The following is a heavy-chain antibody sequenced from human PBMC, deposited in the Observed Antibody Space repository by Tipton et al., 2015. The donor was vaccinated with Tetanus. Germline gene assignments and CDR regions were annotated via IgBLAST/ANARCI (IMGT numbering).Heavy chain of an antibody. D-gene: IGHD1-26*01. CDR2: IYYSGST. J-gene: IGHJ6*02. V-gene: IGHV4-31*03. CDR1: GGSISSGGYY. CDR3: ARDENIVGAREYGMDV. Sequence: TLSLTCTVSGGSISSGGYYWSWIRQHPGKGLEWIGYIYYSGSTYYNPSLKSRVTISVDTSKNQFSLKLSSVTAADTAVYYCARDENIVGAREYGMDVWGHGTTVTVSS.